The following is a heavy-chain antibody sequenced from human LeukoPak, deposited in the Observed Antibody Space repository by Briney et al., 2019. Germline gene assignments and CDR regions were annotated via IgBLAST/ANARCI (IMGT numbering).Heavy chain of an antibody. Sequence: GGSLRLSCAASGFTFSSSAMSWVRQAPGKGLEWVSTFSFSGADTYYADSVKGRFTISRDNSKNSLYLQMNSLRAEDTAVYYCAREILTTRFDYWGQGTLVTVSS. CDR2: FSFSGADT. D-gene: IGHD4-11*01. J-gene: IGHJ4*02. CDR1: GFTFSSSA. V-gene: IGHV3-23*01. CDR3: AREILTTRFDY.